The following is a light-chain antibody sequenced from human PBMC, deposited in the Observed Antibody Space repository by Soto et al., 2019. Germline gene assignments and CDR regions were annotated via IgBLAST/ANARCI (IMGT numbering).Light chain of an antibody. J-gene: IGLJ1*01. CDR2: EVS. CDR1: SSDVGGYNY. Sequence: QSVLTQPPSASGSPGQSVTISCTGTSSDVGGYNYVSWYQQHPGKAPKLMIYEVSKRPSGVPDRFSGSKSGNTASLTGSGLQAEDEADYYGSSYAGSNNSVFGTGTKLTVL. V-gene: IGLV2-8*01. CDR3: SSYAGSNNSV.